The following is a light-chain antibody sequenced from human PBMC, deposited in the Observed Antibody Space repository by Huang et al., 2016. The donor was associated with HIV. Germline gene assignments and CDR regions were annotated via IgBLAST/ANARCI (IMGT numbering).Light chain of an antibody. CDR3: QQYNNWPIT. J-gene: IGKJ3*01. CDR1: QSVSNN. V-gene: IGKV3-15*01. Sequence: EIVMTQSPATLSVSPGERVTLSCRASQSVSNNLAWYQQKPGQAPGLLIYGASNRATGNPARFSGSGSGTDFTLTISSLQSEHFAVYYCQQYNNWPITFGPGTKVDTK. CDR2: GAS.